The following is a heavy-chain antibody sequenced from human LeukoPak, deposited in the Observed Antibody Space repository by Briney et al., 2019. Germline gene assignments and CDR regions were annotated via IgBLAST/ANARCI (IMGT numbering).Heavy chain of an antibody. D-gene: IGHD5-18*01. J-gene: IGHJ4*02. CDR2: IYYSGST. CDR3: ARHGGIQLWLRVQSYYFDY. V-gene: IGHV4-39*01. Sequence: PSKTLSLTCTVSGGSISSSSYYWGWIRQPPGKGLEWIGSIYYSGSTYYNPSLKSRVTISVDTSKNQFSLKLSSVTAADTAVYYCARHGGIQLWLRVQSYYFDYWGQGTLGTVSS. CDR1: GGSISSSSYY.